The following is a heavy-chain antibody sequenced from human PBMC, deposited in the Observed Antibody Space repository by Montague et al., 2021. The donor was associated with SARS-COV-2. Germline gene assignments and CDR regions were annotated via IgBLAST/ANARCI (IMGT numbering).Heavy chain of an antibody. V-gene: IGHV4-4*02. J-gene: IGHJ6*02. CDR3: GGTWVYFSPVDV. CDR1: GGSISSREW. CDR2: IHQSESGRT. Sequence: SETLSLTCAVSGGSISSREWWCWVRQPPGKGLEWIGEIHQSESGRTNYXPSLKSRATISIDQSKNYFSLTLTSMTAAVTAVYYCGGTWVYFSPVDVWGQGTTVIVSS. D-gene: IGHD3-3*01.